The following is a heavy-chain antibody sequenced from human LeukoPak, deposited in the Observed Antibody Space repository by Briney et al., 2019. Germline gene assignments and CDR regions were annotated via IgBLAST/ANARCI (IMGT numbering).Heavy chain of an antibody. D-gene: IGHD3-10*01. Sequence: ASVKVSCKASGYTFTSYDINWVRQAPGQGLEWMGWMNPNSGNTGYAQKFQGRVTMTRNTSISTAYMELSSLRSEDTAVYYCARGSITMVRGDPDYYFDYWGQGTLVTVSS. CDR3: ARGSITMVRGDPDYYFDY. V-gene: IGHV1-8*01. J-gene: IGHJ4*02. CDR1: GYTFTSYD. CDR2: MNPNSGNT.